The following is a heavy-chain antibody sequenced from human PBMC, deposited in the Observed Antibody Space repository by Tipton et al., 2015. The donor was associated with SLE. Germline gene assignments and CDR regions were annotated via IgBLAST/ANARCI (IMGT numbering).Heavy chain of an antibody. V-gene: IGHV4-61*10. CDR2: TNYSGST. J-gene: IGHJ3*02. D-gene: IGHD3-10*01. CDR3: ARGGVLGFHPSAFDI. Sequence: TLSLTCTVSGGSVSSTTYYWSWIRQPAGKGLEWIGSTNYSGSTNYNPSLKSRVTISLDTSKSQFSLKLSSVTAADTAVYYCARGGVLGFHPSAFDIWGQGTMVTVSS. CDR1: GGSVSSTTYY.